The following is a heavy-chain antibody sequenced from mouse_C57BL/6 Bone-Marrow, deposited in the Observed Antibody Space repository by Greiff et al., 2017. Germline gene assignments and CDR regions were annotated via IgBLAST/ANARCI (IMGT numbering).Heavy chain of an antibody. CDR3: AKPLHYYGSSSYYFDY. CDR1: GYTFTGYW. J-gene: IGHJ2*01. CDR2: ILPGSGST. Sequence: VQLQQSGPELVKPGASVKISCKATGYTFTGYWIEWVKQRPGHGLEWIGEILPGSGSTNYNEKFKGKATFTADTSSNTAYMQLSSLTTEDSAIYYCAKPLHYYGSSSYYFDYWGQGTTLTVSS. D-gene: IGHD1-1*01. V-gene: IGHV1-9*01.